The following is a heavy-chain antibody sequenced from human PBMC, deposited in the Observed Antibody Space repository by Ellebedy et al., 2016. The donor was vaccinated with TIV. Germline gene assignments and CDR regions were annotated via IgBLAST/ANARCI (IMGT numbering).Heavy chain of an antibody. Sequence: SETLSLXXSVSGYYISSGYYWGWIRQPPGKGLEWIASIYHSGITHYNPSLESRVTISVDTSKNQFSLRLSSVTAADTAIYYCARLTTGSSNFDYWGQGTLVTVSS. V-gene: IGHV4-38-2*02. J-gene: IGHJ4*02. CDR2: IYHSGIT. D-gene: IGHD1-1*01. CDR3: ARLTTGSSNFDY. CDR1: GYYISSGYY.